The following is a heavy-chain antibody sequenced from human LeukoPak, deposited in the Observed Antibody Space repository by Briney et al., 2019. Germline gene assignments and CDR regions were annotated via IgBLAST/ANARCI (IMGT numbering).Heavy chain of an antibody. CDR2: IYPGDSDT. D-gene: IGHD5-24*01. Sequence: GESLQISCKASGYNFTSYWIGWVRPMPGEGLEWMGIIYPGDSDTRYSPSFQGQVTISADKSVSTAYLQWSSLKASDSAIYYCATRSDGYSQFDFWGQGTLVTVSS. CDR1: GYNFTSYW. V-gene: IGHV5-51*01. J-gene: IGHJ4*02. CDR3: ATRSDGYSQFDF.